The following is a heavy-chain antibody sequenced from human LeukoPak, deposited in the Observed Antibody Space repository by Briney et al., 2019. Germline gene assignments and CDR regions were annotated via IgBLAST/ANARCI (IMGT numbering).Heavy chain of an antibody. CDR2: MNPNSGNR. CDR1: GSTFTSYD. CDR3: ARGPRQQLLRFLEWSVYYYMDV. J-gene: IGHJ6*03. V-gene: IGHV1-8*01. Sequence: ASVKVCCNASGSTFTSYDINWVRQATGQGLEWMGWMNPNSGNRSYAQTFQGRVTITRNTSISTAYTELSSLRSEDTAVYYCARGPRQQLLRFLEWSVYYYMDVWGKGTTVTVSS. D-gene: IGHD3-3*01.